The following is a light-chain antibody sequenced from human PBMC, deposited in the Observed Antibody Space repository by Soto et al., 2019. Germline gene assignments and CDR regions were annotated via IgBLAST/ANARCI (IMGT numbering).Light chain of an antibody. CDR2: AAS. J-gene: IGKJ4*01. CDR3: QSYYNAPFT. CDR1: QGIKNY. V-gene: IGKV1-27*01. Sequence: DIQVTQHPSSLSASVGARVTITCRASQGIKNYLAWYQQKPGETPKLLIYAASTLESGIPPRFSGSGSGTDFTLTINNLQPEDVATYYCQSYYNAPFTFGGGTKVEIK.